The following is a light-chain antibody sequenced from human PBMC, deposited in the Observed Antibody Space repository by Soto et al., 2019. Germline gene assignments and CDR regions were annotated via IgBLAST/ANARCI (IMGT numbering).Light chain of an antibody. CDR2: EVS. V-gene: IGLV2-14*01. Sequence: QSALTQPASVSGSPGQSITISCTGTSSDVGAFNFVSWYQQHPGKAPKVMIYEVSHRPSGVSDRFSGSKSGNRASLTISGLQAEDEADYYCSSYTTSSTVIFGGGTKVTVL. J-gene: IGLJ2*01. CDR1: SSDVGAFNF. CDR3: SSYTTSSTVI.